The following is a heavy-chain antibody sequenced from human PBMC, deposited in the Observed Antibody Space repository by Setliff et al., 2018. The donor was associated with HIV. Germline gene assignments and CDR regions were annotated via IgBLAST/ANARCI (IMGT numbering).Heavy chain of an antibody. CDR1: GYTFSSHD. CDR3: ARFLPGYSSSWYFGYSYYSMDV. D-gene: IGHD6-13*01. J-gene: IGHJ6*02. CDR2: MNPKSGNS. V-gene: IGHV1-8*02. Sequence: ASVKVSCKASGYTFSSHDINWVRQATGQGLEWMGWMNPKSGNSGYAQKFQGRVTMTRNTSISTAYMELRSLTSEDTAVYYCARFLPGYSSSWYFGYSYYSMDVWGQGTTVTV.